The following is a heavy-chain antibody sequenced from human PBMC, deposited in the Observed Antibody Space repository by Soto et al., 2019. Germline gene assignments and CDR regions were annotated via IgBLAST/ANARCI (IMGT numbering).Heavy chain of an antibody. D-gene: IGHD3-10*01. CDR3: ARDPDGYFGSGSFFDY. CDR1: GFSFDIYW. V-gene: IGHV3-7*01. Sequence: EVQLVESGGGLVQPGGSLRLSCAASGFSFDIYWMSWVRQAPGKGLEWVANIKQVGSEKYYVDSVKGRFTISRDNAKNSLSLQMNSLRAEDTAVYYCARDPDGYFGSGSFFDYWGQGTLVTVSP. CDR2: IKQVGSEK. J-gene: IGHJ4*02.